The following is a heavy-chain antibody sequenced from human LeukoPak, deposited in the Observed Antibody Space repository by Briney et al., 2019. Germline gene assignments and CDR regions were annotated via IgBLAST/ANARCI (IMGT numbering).Heavy chain of an antibody. CDR3: ARPRYSATYTYYFDY. V-gene: IGHV4-39*01. Sequence: SETLSLTCTVSGDSISTNSYYWGWIRQPPGKGLEWIGNIYKSGSTYCNPSLKSRVAISVDTSKNQFSLKLSSVTAADTAVYYCARPRYSATYTYYFDYWGQGTLVTVSS. J-gene: IGHJ4*02. CDR2: IYKSGST. D-gene: IGHD5-12*01. CDR1: GDSISTNSYY.